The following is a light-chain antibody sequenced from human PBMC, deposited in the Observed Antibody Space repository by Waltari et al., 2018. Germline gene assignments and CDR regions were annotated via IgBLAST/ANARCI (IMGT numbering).Light chain of an antibody. CDR3: HQYANSPWT. V-gene: IGKV4-1*01. CDR1: QSVLYSPNNKNY. Sequence: DIVMTQSPDSLAVSLGERPTINCKSSQSVLYSPNNKNYLAWYQQKPGQPPQLLIYWASTRESGVPDRFSGSGSGTDFTLTISSLQAEDVAVYYCHQYANSPWTFGQGTKVEVK. J-gene: IGKJ1*01. CDR2: WAS.